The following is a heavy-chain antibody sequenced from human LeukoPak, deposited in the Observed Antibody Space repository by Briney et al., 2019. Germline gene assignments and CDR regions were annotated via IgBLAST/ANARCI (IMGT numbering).Heavy chain of an antibody. CDR3: ARATDYIWGSYDY. D-gene: IGHD3-16*01. CDR2: IHPSGGST. CDR1: GYMFTSYY. Sequence: GASVTVSCTASGYMFTSYYMHWVRQAPGQGLEWMGIIHPSGGSTSYAQKFQGRVTMTRDASTSTVYMELSSLRSEDTAVYYCARATDYIWGSYDYWGQGTLVTVSS. V-gene: IGHV1-46*01. J-gene: IGHJ4*02.